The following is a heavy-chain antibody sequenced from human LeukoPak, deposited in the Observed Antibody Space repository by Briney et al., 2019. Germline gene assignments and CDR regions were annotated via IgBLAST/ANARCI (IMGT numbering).Heavy chain of an antibody. Sequence: GGSLRLSCAASGFTFSSYAMSWVRQAPGKGLEWVAHIDPDGGHESFVDSVKGRFTISRDNAKNTLYLQMNTLRAEDTAMYFCARWRGLQSEFDLWDQGTLVTVSS. CDR2: IDPDGGHE. D-gene: IGHD3-3*01. J-gene: IGHJ4*02. CDR1: GFTFSSYA. CDR3: ARWRGLQSEFDL. V-gene: IGHV3-7*03.